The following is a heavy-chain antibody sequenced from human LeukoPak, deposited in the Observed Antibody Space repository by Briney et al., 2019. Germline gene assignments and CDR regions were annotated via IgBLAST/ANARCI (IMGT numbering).Heavy chain of an antibody. D-gene: IGHD5-18*01. CDR2: INPNSGGT. CDR3: ARDKDTAMVGDY. V-gene: IGHV1-2*02. J-gene: IGHJ4*02. Sequence: ASVKVSYKASGYTLTGHYMHWGRQAPGERLECMGWINPNSGGTNYAQNFQGRVTMTRDTSISSAYMELSSLRSDDTAVYYCARDKDTAMVGDYWGQGTLLTVSS. CDR1: GYTLTGHY.